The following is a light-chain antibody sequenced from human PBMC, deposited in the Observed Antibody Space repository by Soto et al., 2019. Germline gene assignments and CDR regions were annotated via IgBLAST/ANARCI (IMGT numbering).Light chain of an antibody. Sequence: DIQMTQSPASLSASVGDRVTISCRASQSIGRNLNWYQQKPGKAPTLLIFTSSSLQSGVPSRFSGSGSGTDFILTISSLQPEDFATYYCQQSYSTPPTLGQGTNVDIK. CDR1: QSIGRN. J-gene: IGKJ1*01. CDR2: TSS. V-gene: IGKV1-39*01. CDR3: QQSYSTPPT.